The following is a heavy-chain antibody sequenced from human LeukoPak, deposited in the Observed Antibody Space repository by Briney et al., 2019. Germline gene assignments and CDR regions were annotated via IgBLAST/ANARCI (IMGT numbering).Heavy chain of an antibody. V-gene: IGHV4-61*01. CDR3: ARAVGSGSFQTYYYYMDV. CDR2: VSYSGSI. CDR1: GGSISSGRYY. J-gene: IGHJ6*03. Sequence: SQTLSLTCTVSGGSISSGRYYWSWIRQPPGKGLEWIGNVSYSGSINYNPSLKSRVTISVDASKNQFSLKLSSVTAADTAVYYCARAVGSGSFQTYYYYMDVWGKGTTVTISS. D-gene: IGHD3-10*01.